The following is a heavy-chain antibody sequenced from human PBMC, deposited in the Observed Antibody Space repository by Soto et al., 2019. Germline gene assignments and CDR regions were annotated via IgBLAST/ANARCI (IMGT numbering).Heavy chain of an antibody. J-gene: IGHJ6*02. CDR2: INHSGST. CDR3: ARGPSYDFWSGYYTEYYYYGMDV. Sequence: SETLSLTCAVYGGSFSGHYWSWIRQPPGKGLEWIGEINHSGSTNYNPSLKSRVTISVDTSKNQFSLKLSSVTAADTAVYYCARGPSYDFWSGYYTEYYYYGMDVWGQGTTVTVSS. CDR1: GGSFSGHY. D-gene: IGHD3-3*01. V-gene: IGHV4-34*01.